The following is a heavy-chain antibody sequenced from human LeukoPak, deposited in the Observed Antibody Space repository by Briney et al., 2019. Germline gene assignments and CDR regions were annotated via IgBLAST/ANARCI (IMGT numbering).Heavy chain of an antibody. V-gene: IGHV3-7*04. CDR2: ANRDGTEK. D-gene: IGHD2-21*01. CDR1: GFNFSDSR. J-gene: IGHJ4*02. CDR3: VRGDWYFES. Sequence: GGSLRLSCVTSGFNFSDSRMTWVRQAPGKGLQWVANANRDGTEKHFLDSVEGRFTISRDNAKKSLYLQMSSLRPQDTAVYFCVRGDWYFESWGQGTLVTVSS.